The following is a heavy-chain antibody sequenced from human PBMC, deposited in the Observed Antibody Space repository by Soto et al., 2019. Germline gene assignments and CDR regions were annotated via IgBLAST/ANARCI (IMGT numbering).Heavy chain of an antibody. J-gene: IGHJ4*02. CDR1: GGSISSGGYY. V-gene: IGHV4-31*03. CDR2: IYYSGST. CDR3: AREIGYYGSGSYYKLIDY. D-gene: IGHD3-10*01. Sequence: SATLSFTGTVSGGSISSGGYYWSWIRQHPGKGLEWIGYIYYSGSTYYNPSLKSRVTISVDTSKNQFSLKLSSVTAADTAVYYCAREIGYYGSGSYYKLIDYWGQGTLVTVSS.